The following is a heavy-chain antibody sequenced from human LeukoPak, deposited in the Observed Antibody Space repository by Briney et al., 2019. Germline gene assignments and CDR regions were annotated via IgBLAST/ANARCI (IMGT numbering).Heavy chain of an antibody. V-gene: IGHV3-33*01. CDR1: GFTFNNFG. D-gene: IGHD6-19*01. CDR2: IWYDGSNE. J-gene: IGHJ4*02. CDR3: ARDQWEGQWLVQGPDY. Sequence: PGGSLRLSCAASGFTFNNFGMHWIRQAPGKGLEWVALIWYDGSNEFYADSVKGRFTISRDDSKNMLYLQMSSLRAEDTGVYYCARDQWEGQWLVQGPDYWGQGTLVTVSS.